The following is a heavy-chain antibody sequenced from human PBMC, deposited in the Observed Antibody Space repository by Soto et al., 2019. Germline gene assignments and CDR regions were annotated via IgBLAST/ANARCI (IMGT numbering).Heavy chain of an antibody. D-gene: IGHD1-26*01. CDR2: IIPIFGTA. Sequence: SVKVSCKAAGGTFSSYAISWVRQAPGQGLEWMGGIIPIFGTANYAQKFQGRVTITADESTSTAYMELSSLRSEDTAVYYCARGNSGSYYAFDIWGQGTMVTVSS. CDR3: ARGNSGSYYAFDI. J-gene: IGHJ3*02. CDR1: GGTFSSYA. V-gene: IGHV1-69*13.